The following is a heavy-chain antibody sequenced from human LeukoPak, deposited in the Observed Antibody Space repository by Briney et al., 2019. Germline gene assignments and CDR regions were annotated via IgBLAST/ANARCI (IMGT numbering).Heavy chain of an antibody. V-gene: IGHV4-59*01. D-gene: IGHD2-15*01. CDR3: ARLQGRWQLEYYFDY. J-gene: IGHJ4*02. CDR2: IYYSGSS. CDR1: GDSISSYY. Sequence: SETLSLTCTVSGDSISSYYWSWVRQPPGKGLEWIGYIYYSGSSNYNPSLKGRVPISVDTSKNQFSLKLSSVTAADTAVYYCARLQGRWQLEYYFDYWGQGTLVTVSS.